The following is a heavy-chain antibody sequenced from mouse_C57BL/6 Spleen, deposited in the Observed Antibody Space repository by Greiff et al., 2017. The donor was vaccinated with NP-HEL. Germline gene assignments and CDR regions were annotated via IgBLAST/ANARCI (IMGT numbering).Heavy chain of an antibody. Sequence: QVQLQQPGAELVRPGSSVKLSCKASGYTFTSYWMHWVKQRPIQGLEWIGNIDPSDSETHYNQKFKDKATLTVDKSSSTAYMQLSSLTSEDSAVYYCARGSNQGYFDVWGTGTTVTVSS. CDR1: GYTFTSYW. D-gene: IGHD2-5*01. CDR2: IDPSDSET. V-gene: IGHV1-52*01. CDR3: ARGSNQGYFDV. J-gene: IGHJ1*03.